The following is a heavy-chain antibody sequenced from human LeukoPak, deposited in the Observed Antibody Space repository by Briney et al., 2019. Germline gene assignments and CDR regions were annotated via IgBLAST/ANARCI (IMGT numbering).Heavy chain of an antibody. J-gene: IGHJ4*02. CDR1: GFTFSNAW. CDR3: TTDFGYSYGYYFDY. D-gene: IGHD5-18*01. CDR2: IKSKTDGGTT. V-gene: IGHV3-15*01. Sequence: GGSLRLSCAASGFTFSNAWMSWVRQAPGKGLEWVGRIKSKTDGGTTDYAAPVKGRFTIPRDDSKNTLYLQMNSLKTEDTAVYYCTTDFGYSYGYYFDYWGQGTLVTVSS.